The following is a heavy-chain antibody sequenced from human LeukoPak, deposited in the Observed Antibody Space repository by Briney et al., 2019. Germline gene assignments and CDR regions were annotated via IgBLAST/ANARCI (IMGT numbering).Heavy chain of an antibody. CDR2: ISYDGSNK. D-gene: IGHD1/OR15-1a*01. CDR3: AKDLRKVNTRYYYYYGMDV. Sequence: PGGSLRLSCAASGFTFSSYGMHWVRQAPGKGLEWVAVISYDGSNKYYADSVKGRFTISRDNSKNTLYLQMNSLRAEDTAVYYCAKDLRKVNTRYYYYYGMDVWDKGTTVTVSS. CDR1: GFTFSSYG. J-gene: IGHJ6*04. V-gene: IGHV3-30*18.